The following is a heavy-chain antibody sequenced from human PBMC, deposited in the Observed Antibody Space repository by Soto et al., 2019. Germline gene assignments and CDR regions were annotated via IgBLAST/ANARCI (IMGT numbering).Heavy chain of an antibody. V-gene: IGHV3-30*18. CDR1: GFTFSSYG. J-gene: IGHJ4*02. CDR3: AKELYDYSNYVGDYFDY. Sequence: QVQLVESGGGVVQPGRSLRLSCAASGFTFSSYGMHWVRQAPGKGLEWVAVISYDGSNKYYADSVKGRFTISRDNSKNTLYLQMNSLRAEDTAVYYCAKELYDYSNYVGDYFDYWGQGTLVTVSS. D-gene: IGHD4-4*01. CDR2: ISYDGSNK.